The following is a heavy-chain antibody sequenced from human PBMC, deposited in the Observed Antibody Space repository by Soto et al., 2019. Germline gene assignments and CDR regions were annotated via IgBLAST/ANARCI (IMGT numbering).Heavy chain of an antibody. CDR2: IYYSGST. CDR1: GGSISSYY. Sequence: SETLSLTCTVSGGSISSYYWSWIRQPPGKGLEWIGYIYYSGSTNYNPSLKSRVTISVDTSKNQFSLKLSSVTAADTAVYYCARDTPYTYCSSTSCLNNGMDVWGQGTTVTVSS. V-gene: IGHV4-59*01. J-gene: IGHJ6*02. CDR3: ARDTPYTYCSSTSCLNNGMDV. D-gene: IGHD2-2*01.